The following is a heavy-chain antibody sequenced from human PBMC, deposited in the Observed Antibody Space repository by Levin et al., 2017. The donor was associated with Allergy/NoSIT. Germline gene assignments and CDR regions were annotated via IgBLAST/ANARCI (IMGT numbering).Heavy chain of an antibody. CDR2: INTNTGNP. CDR3: ARKGSAVAVDY. V-gene: IGHV7-4-1*02. CDR1: GYTFTSYA. J-gene: IGHJ4*02. D-gene: IGHD6-19*01. Sequence: GESLKISCKASGYTFTSYAMNWVRQAPGQGLEWMGWINTNTGNPTYAQGFTGRFVFSLDTSVSTAYLQISSLKAEDTAVYYCARKGSAVAVDYWGQGTLVTVSS.